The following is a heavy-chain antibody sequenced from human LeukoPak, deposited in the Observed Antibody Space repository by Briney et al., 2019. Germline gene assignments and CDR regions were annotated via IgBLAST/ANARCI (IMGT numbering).Heavy chain of an antibody. V-gene: IGHV4-59*01. J-gene: IGHJ4*02. CDR3: ARSYDYVWGSYRPFDY. Sequence: SETLSLTCTVSGGSISSYYWSWIRQPPGKGLEWIGYIYYSGSTNYNPSLKSRVTISVDTSKNQFSLKLSSVTAADTAVYYCARSYDYVWGSYRPFDYWGQGTLVTVSS. D-gene: IGHD3-16*02. CDR2: IYYSGST. CDR1: GGSISSYY.